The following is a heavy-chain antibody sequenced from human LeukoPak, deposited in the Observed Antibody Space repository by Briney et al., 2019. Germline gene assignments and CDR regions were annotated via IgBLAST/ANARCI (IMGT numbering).Heavy chain of an antibody. CDR2: ISGSGGST. CDR1: GFTFSSYA. D-gene: IGHD6-13*01. V-gene: IGHV3-23*01. Sequence: GGSLRLPCAASGFTFSSYAMSWVRQAPGKGLEWVSAISGSGGSTYYADSVKGRFTISRDNSKNTLYLQMNSLRAEDTAVYYCAKDLLPKLVLSLFDYWGQGTLVTVSS. J-gene: IGHJ4*02. CDR3: AKDLLPKLVLSLFDY.